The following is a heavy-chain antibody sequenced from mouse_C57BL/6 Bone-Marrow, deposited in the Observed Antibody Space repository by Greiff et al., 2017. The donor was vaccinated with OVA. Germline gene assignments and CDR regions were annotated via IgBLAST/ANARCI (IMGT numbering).Heavy chain of an antibody. CDR3: ARDLYYGTFYWYFDV. J-gene: IGHJ1*03. Sequence: EVKLMESGPGLVKPSQSLSLTCSVTGYSITSGYYWNWIRQFPGNKLEWMGYISYDGSNNYNPSLKNRISITHDTSKNQFFLKLNSVTTEDTATYYWARDLYYGTFYWYFDVWGTGTTVTVSS. V-gene: IGHV3-6*01. D-gene: IGHD1-1*01. CDR2: ISYDGSN. CDR1: GYSITSGYY.